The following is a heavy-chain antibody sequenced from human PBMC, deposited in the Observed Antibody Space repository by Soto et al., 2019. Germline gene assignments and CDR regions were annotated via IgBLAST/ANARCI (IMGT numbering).Heavy chain of an antibody. J-gene: IGHJ6*02. D-gene: IGHD6-13*01. CDR1: GYTFTSYD. CDR2: MNPNSGNT. CDR3: ATEIGSSSWYYYYGMDV. V-gene: IGHV1-8*01. Sequence: GXSVKVSCKASGYTFTSYDINWVRQATGQGLEWMGWMNPNSGNTGYAQKFQGRVTMTRNTSISTAYMELSSLRSEDTAVYYCATEIGSSSWYYYYGMDVWGQGTTVTVSS.